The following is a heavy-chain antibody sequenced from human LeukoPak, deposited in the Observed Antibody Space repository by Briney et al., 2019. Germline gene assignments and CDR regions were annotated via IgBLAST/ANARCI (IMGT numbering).Heavy chain of an antibody. J-gene: IGHJ4*02. D-gene: IGHD2-2*01. CDR3: AKELSIVVVPADYFDY. CDR2: ISGSGGST. Sequence: GGSLRLSCAASGFTFSSYAMGWVRQAPGKGLEWVSAISGSGGSTYYADSVKGRFTISRDNSKNTLYLQMNSLRAEDTAVYYCAKELSIVVVPADYFDYWGQGTLVTVSS. V-gene: IGHV3-23*01. CDR1: GFTFSSYA.